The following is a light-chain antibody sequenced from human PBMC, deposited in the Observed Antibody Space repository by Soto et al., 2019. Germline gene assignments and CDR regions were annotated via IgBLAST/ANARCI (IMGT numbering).Light chain of an antibody. J-gene: IGKJ4*01. CDR2: AAS. Sequence: DIQMTQSPSALSASVGDRVTITCRASQGISNYLDWYQQKPGKVPKLLIYAASTLHTGVPSRVSGSISETDFTQTLSSLQPEDVETYYCQKYNSAPWTFGKRNKL. CDR3: QKYNSAPWT. CDR1: QGISNY. V-gene: IGKV1-27*01.